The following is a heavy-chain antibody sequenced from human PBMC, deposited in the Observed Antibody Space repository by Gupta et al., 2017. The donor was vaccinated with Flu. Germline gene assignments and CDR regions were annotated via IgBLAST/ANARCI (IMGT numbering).Heavy chain of an antibody. J-gene: IGHJ5*02. CDR1: GLSFSSYG. D-gene: IGHD3-3*01. Sequence: QVQVVESGGGVVPPGKSLRLSCTASGLSFSSYGFHWVRKAPGKGLEWVAVIWNNGSNKHYADSVKGRFTISRDNSKNPLYLQMNSLRVEDTAVYHCARASSPESGSGYRDWFDPWGQGTQVTVSS. CDR3: ARASSPESGSGYRDWFDP. CDR2: IWNNGSNK. V-gene: IGHV3-33*01.